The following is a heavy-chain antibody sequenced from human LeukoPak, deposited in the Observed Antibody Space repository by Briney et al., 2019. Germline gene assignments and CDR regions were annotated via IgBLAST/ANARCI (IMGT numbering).Heavy chain of an antibody. CDR1: GGSISSDY. V-gene: IGHV4-59*01. Sequence: PSETLSLTCTVSGGSISSDYWSWIRQPPGKGLEWIGYIYYSGSTNYNPSLKSRVTISVDTSKNQFSLKLSSVTAADTAVYYCARYGPPISSPDLWGRGTLVTVSS. CDR3: ARYGPPISSPDL. D-gene: IGHD2/OR15-2a*01. J-gene: IGHJ2*01. CDR2: IYYSGST.